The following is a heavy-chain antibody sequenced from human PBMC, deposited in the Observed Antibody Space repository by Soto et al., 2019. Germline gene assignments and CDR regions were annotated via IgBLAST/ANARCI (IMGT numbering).Heavy chain of an antibody. CDR1: GFTFSSYW. CDR2: IKQDGSEK. Sequence: GESLKISCAASGFTFSSYWMSWVRQAPGKGLEWVANIKQDGSEKYYVDSVKGRFTISRDNAKNSLYLQMNSLRAEDTAVYYCARVLLGNYFDYWGQGTLVTVSS. CDR3: ARVLLGNYFDY. J-gene: IGHJ4*02. V-gene: IGHV3-7*01.